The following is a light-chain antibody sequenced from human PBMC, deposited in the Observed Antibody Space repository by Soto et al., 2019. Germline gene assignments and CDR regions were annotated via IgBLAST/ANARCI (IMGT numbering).Light chain of an antibody. CDR1: SSDVGRYDY. J-gene: IGLJ1*01. CDR2: DVS. CDR3: CSCAGSYTYV. Sequence: QSALTQPRSVSGSPGQSGTISCTGTSSDVGRYDYVAWYQQHPGKAPKLIIYDVSERPSGVPDRFSGSKFGNTASLTISGRQAEDEADYSCCSCAGSYTYVVGTGTKLTVL. V-gene: IGLV2-11*01.